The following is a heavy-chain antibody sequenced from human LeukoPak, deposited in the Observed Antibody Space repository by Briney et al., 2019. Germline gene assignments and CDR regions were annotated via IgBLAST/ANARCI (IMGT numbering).Heavy chain of an antibody. CDR3: AKMRTFPRRVKYYDFWSGYYQF. J-gene: IGHJ4*02. Sequence: GGSLRLSCAACGFTFSSYAMSWVRQAPGKGLEWVSAISGSGGSTYYADSVKGRFTISRDNSKNTLYLQMNSLRAEDTAVYYCAKMRTFPRRVKYYDFWSGYYQFWGQGTLVTVSS. CDR2: ISGSGGST. CDR1: GFTFSSYA. V-gene: IGHV3-23*01. D-gene: IGHD3-3*01.